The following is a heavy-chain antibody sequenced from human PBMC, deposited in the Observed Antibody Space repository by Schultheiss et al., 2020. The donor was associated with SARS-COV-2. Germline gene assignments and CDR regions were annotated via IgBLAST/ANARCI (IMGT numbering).Heavy chain of an antibody. V-gene: IGHV3-48*03. D-gene: IGHD6-13*01. CDR2: ISSSGSTI. CDR3: ARDDAAIGRYYYGMDV. J-gene: IGHJ6*02. Sequence: GGSLRLSCAASGFTFSSYEMNWVRQAPGKGLEWVSYISSSGSTIYYADSVKGRFTISRDNAKNSLYLQMNSLRAEDTAVYYCARDDAAIGRYYYGMDVWGQGTTVTVSS. CDR1: GFTFSSYE.